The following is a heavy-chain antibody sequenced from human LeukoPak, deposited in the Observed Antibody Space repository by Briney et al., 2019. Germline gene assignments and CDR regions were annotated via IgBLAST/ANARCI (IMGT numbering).Heavy chain of an antibody. CDR1: GYTFTGYY. CDR3: ARVLGTGYDYVWGSYRRRQPFDY. J-gene: IGHJ4*02. Sequence: GASVKVSCKASGYTFTGYYMHWVRQAPGQGLEWMGWINPNSGGTNYAQKFQGRVTMTRDTSISTAYMELSRLRSDDTAVYYCARVLGTGYDYVWGSYRRRQPFDYWGQGTLVTVSS. CDR2: INPNSGGT. D-gene: IGHD3-16*02. V-gene: IGHV1-2*02.